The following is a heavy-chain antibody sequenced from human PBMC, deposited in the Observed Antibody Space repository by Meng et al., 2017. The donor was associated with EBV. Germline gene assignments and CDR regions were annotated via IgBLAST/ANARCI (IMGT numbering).Heavy chain of an antibody. Sequence: QVPPVQAGAEVNKPEASVTASYMASGYSCTGYYMHWVRQAPGQGLEWMERINTNSSGNNYAQKFQGRVTITRDTTISTAYMELSRLRSDDADVYYCARVGIGVADTGDYWGQGTLVTVSS. J-gene: IGHJ4*02. V-gene: IGHV1-2*02. CDR3: ARVGIGVADTGDY. CDR1: GYSCTGYY. D-gene: IGHD6-19*01. CDR2: INTNSSGN.